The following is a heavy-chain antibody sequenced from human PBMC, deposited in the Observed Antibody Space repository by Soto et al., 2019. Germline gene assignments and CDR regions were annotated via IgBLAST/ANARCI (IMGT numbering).Heavy chain of an antibody. CDR1: GFSFSSQA. Sequence: QEQLMESGGGVVQPGRSLRLSCVASGFSFSSQAMHWVRQAPGKGLEWVAAISNDGNRQLYADSVKDRLTISRDNSRNTLDLQMNNLRTEDTGVYFCARDIYSYGSVGTPDIWGQGTMVTVSS. J-gene: IGHJ3*02. D-gene: IGHD5-18*01. V-gene: IGHV3-30-3*01. CDR2: ISNDGNRQ. CDR3: ARDIYSYGSVGTPDI.